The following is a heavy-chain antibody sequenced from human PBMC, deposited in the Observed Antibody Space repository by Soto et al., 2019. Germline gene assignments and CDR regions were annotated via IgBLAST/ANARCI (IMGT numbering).Heavy chain of an antibody. CDR2: IIPIFGTA. J-gene: IGHJ5*02. D-gene: IGHD3-9*01. CDR3: ASHEYYDILTGYYTGWFDP. V-gene: IGHV1-69*12. CDR1: GGTFSSYA. Sequence: QVQLVQSGAEVKKPGSSVKVSCKASGGTFSSYAISWVRQAPGQGLEWMGGIIPIFGTANYAQNFQGRVTITADESTSTAYMELSSLRSEDTAVYYCASHEYYDILTGYYTGWFDPWGQGTLVTVSS.